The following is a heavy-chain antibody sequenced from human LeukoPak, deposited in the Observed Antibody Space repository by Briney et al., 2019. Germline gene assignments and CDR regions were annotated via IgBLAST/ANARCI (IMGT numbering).Heavy chain of an antibody. Sequence: GGSLRLSCAASGFTFTSYWMHWVRQAPGKGLVWLSRINSDGTITSYADSLEGRFTISRDNAKNSLYLQMNSLRAEDTAVYYCARGILSDYDFWSGSYKGHYYGMDVWGQGTTVTVSS. CDR2: INSDGTIT. CDR3: ARGILSDYDFWSGSYKGHYYGMDV. D-gene: IGHD3-3*01. V-gene: IGHV3-74*01. J-gene: IGHJ6*02. CDR1: GFTFTSYW.